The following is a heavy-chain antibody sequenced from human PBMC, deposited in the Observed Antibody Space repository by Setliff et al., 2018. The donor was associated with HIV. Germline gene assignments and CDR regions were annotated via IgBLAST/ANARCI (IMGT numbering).Heavy chain of an antibody. J-gene: IGHJ3*01. CDR1: GGSFSSSTYS. CDR3: ARHKTNYDCYAFDV. V-gene: IGHV4-39*01. CDR2: IHSSGTT. Sequence: PSETLSLTCTVSGGSFSSSTYSWGWIRQPPGLGLEWIGSIHSSGTTDYNPALKSRVAMSVGTSRSQFSLKLTSVTAADTAVYYCARHKTNYDCYAFDVWGQGTMVTVSS. D-gene: IGHD3-3*01.